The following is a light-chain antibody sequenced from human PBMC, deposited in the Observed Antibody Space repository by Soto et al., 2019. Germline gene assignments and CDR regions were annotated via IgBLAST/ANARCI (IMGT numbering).Light chain of an antibody. CDR3: QQYGNLPLT. CDR1: QDINIY. V-gene: IGKV1-33*01. CDR2: DAS. Sequence: DIQMTQSPSSLSAFVGDRVTITCQASQDINIYLNWYQQKPGKAPKLLIYDASNLATGVPSKFSGSGSDTEFTFSISSLQPEDVATYYCQQYGNLPLTFGGGTTVEIK. J-gene: IGKJ4*01.